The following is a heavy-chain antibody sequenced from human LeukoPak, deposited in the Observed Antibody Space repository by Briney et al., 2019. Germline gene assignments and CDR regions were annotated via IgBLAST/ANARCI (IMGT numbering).Heavy chain of an antibody. CDR2: IYYSGRT. V-gene: IGHV4-39*01. CDR3: ARYHDSSDY. D-gene: IGHD3-22*01. Sequence: SETLSLTCTVSAGSISSSSHYWGWIRQPPEKRLEWIGSIYYSGRTYYNPSLKSRVPISIDTSTTQLSLNLRFVPAADTPVYSCARYHDSSDYWGQGTLVTVSS. J-gene: IGHJ4*02. CDR1: AGSISSSSHY.